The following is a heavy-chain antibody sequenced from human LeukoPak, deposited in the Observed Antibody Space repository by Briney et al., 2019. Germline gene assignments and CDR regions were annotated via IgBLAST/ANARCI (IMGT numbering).Heavy chain of an antibody. D-gene: IGHD6-19*01. CDR2: INHSGST. CDR1: GGSFSGYY. CDR3: ARGLKQFHLGAFDI. J-gene: IGHJ3*02. V-gene: IGHV4-34*01. Sequence: SETLSLTCAVYGGSFSGYYWSWIRQPPGKGLEWIGVINHSGSTNYNPSLKSRVTISVDTSKNQFSLKLSSVTAADTAVYYCARGLKQFHLGAFDIWGQGTMVTVSS.